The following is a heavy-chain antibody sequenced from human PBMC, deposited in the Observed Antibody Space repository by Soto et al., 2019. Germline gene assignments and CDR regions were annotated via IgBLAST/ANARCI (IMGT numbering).Heavy chain of an antibody. CDR2: ISTNSGNT. D-gene: IGHD3-16*01. CDR3: AGGGPVNLLNAFDV. Sequence: ASVKVSCKASGYTFTRSGISWVRQAPGQGLEWIGIISTNSGNTNYAQTFQGRVTMTRDTSTSTLYMELSSLRSEDTAVYYCAGGGPVNLLNAFDVWGQGTMVTVSS. J-gene: IGHJ3*01. CDR1: GYTFTRSG. V-gene: IGHV1-18*01.